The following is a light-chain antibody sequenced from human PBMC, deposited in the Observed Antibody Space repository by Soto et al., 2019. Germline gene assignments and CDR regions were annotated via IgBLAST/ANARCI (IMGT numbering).Light chain of an antibody. CDR2: DAS. V-gene: IGKV3-15*01. Sequence: ILMTQSQATLSVSPGERATLSCRASQSVSNNLAWYQQKPGQAPRLLIYDASTRATGIPARFSGSGPGTEFTLTISGLQSEDFAVYYCQQYHNLPPWTFGQGTKVEIK. J-gene: IGKJ1*01. CDR1: QSVSNN. CDR3: QQYHNLPPWT.